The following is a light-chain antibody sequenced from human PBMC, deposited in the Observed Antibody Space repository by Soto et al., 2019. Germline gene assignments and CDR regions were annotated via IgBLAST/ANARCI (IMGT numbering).Light chain of an antibody. V-gene: IGKV1-39*01. Sequence: DIQMTQSPSSLSASVGDRVTITCRASQSISSYLNWYQQKPGKAPKLLIYAASGLQSGVPSRFSGCGSGTEFTLTISSLQPDDFATYYCQHYNSYSEAFGPGTKVDIK. CDR3: QHYNSYSEA. CDR1: QSISSY. CDR2: AAS. J-gene: IGKJ1*01.